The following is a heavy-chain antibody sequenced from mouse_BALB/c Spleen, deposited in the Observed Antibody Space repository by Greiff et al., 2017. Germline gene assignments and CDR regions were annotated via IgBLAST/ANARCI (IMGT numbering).Heavy chain of an antibody. V-gene: IGHV5-17*02. CDR2: ISSGSSTI. J-gene: IGHJ2*01. Sequence: EVKVEESGGGLVQPGGSRKLSCAASGFTFSSFGMHWVRQAPEKGLEWVAYISSGSSTIYYADTVKGRFTISRDNPKNTLFLQMTSLRSEDTAMYYCARNYESYFDYWGQGTTLTVSS. CDR1: GFTFSSFG. D-gene: IGHD1-1*01. CDR3: ARNYESYFDY.